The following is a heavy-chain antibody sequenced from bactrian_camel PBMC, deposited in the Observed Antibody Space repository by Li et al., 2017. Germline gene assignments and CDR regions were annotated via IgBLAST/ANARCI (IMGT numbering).Heavy chain of an antibody. D-gene: IGHD3*01. CDR3: AKDQGSAYSMGAYYFGPFHY. J-gene: IGHJ4*01. V-gene: IGHV3S53*01. CDR1: SATWSACD. Sequence: HVQLVESGGGSVQSGGSLRLPCAAHSATWSACDLGWYRQAPGKERELVAAPGDYADSVKGRFTISQDNAQNTVYLQMNSLKTDDTAMYYCAKDQGSAYSMGAYYFGPFHYWGQGTQVTVS. CDR2: PG.